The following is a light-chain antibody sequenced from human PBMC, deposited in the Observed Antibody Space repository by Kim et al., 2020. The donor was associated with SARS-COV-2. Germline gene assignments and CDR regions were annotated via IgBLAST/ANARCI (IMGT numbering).Light chain of an antibody. CDR2: EVY. V-gene: IGLV2-8*01. CDR3: SASAGSVKV. Sequence: QSALTQPPSASGSPGQSVTISCTGISSDFSVYKSVSWYQQHPGKAPKLMLYEVYKRPSGVPDRFSGSRSGNTASLTVSGLQDEEAAEYYCSASAGSVKVFGTGTKVTVL. J-gene: IGLJ1*01. CDR1: SSDFSVYKS.